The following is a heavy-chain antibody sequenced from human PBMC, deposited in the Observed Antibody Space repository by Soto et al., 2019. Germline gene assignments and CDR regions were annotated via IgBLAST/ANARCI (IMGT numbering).Heavy chain of an antibody. CDR1: GFTFSSYG. J-gene: IGHJ4*02. CDR3: AKMGPVPTYSSGWSDYFDY. CDR2: ISYDGSNK. Sequence: GGSLRLSCAASGFTFSSYGMHWVRQAPGKGLEWVAVISYDGSNKYYADSVKGRFTISRDNSKNTLYLQMNSLRAEDTAVYYCAKMGPVPTYSSGWSDYFDYWGQGTLVTVSS. D-gene: IGHD6-19*01. V-gene: IGHV3-30*18.